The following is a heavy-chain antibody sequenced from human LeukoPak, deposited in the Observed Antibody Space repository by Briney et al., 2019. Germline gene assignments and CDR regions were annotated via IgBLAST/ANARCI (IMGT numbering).Heavy chain of an antibody. V-gene: IGHV1-8*03. J-gene: IGHJ1*01. D-gene: IGHD1/OR15-1a*01. CDR3: ARQVGGLTT. CDR2: MNPESGSQ. CDR1: GYTFTSYG. Sequence: VASVKVSCKASGYTFTSYGLSWVRQATGQGLEWMGWMNPESGSQGSTQKFQGRITLTRNRSTRTAYMELSSLTSGDTAVYYCARQVGGLTTWGQGTLVTVSS.